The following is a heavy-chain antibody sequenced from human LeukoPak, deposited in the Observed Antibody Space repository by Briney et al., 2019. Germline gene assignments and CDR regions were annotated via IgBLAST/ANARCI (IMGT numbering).Heavy chain of an antibody. CDR3: ARVLPHGDFKDY. V-gene: IGHV4-4*07. CDR1: GGSISSYY. CDR2: IYTSGST. J-gene: IGHJ4*02. Sequence: SETLSLTCTGSGGSISSYYWSWIRQPAGKGLEWIGRIYTSGSTNYNPSLKSRVTMSVDTSKNQFSLKLSSVTAADTAVYYCARVLPHGDFKDYWGQGALVTVSS. D-gene: IGHD4-17*01.